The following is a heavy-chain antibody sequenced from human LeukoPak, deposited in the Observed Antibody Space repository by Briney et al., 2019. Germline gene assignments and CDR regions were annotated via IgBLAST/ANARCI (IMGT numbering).Heavy chain of an antibody. J-gene: IGHJ4*02. V-gene: IGHV3-53*01. CDR2: IYSGGST. D-gene: IGHD3-22*01. Sequence: GGSLRLSCAAPGFTVSSNYMSWVRQAPGKGLEWVSVIYSGGSTYYADSVKGRFTISRDNSKNTLYLQMNSLRAEDTAVYYCARDYYDSSGYYPIPGYWGQGTLVTVSS. CDR3: ARDYYDSSGYYPIPGY. CDR1: GFTVSSNY.